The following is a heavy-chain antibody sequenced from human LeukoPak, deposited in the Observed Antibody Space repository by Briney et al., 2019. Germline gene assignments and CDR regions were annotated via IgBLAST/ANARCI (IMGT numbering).Heavy chain of an antibody. V-gene: IGHV4-59*01. CDR2: IYYSGST. J-gene: IGHJ4*02. CDR3: ARDSFQLGIDY. CDR1: GGSISSYY. D-gene: IGHD7-27*01. Sequence: SETLSLTCTVSGGSISSYYWSLIRQPPGKGLEWIGYIYYSGSTNYNPSLKSRVTISVDTSKNQFSLKLSSVTAADTAVYYCARDSFQLGIDYWGQGTLVTVSS.